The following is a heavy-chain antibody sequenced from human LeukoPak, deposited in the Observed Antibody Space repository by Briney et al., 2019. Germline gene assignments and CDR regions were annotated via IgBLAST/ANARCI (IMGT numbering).Heavy chain of an antibody. D-gene: IGHD5-12*01. J-gene: IGHJ4*02. CDR2: IYSSGSS. CDR3: ARLDIVATISFDY. CDR1: GGSISSYY. Sequence: SETLSLTCTVSGGSISSYYWSWIRQPPGKGLEWIGYIYSSGSSNYNPSLKSRVTISVDTSKNQFSLKLSSVTAADTAVYYCARLDIVATISFDYWGQGTLVTVSS. V-gene: IGHV4-59*01.